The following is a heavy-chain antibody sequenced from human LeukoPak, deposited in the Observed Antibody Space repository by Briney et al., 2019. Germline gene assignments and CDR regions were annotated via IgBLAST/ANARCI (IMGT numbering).Heavy chain of an antibody. J-gene: IGHJ6*02. D-gene: IGHD1-1*01. CDR2: IAASGTT. CDR1: GGSIESYY. CDR3: ARDPNSNYYYYYYGMDV. Sequence: SETLSLTCSVSGGSIESYYWSWIRQPPGKGLEFIGYIAASGTTNYNPSLKSRVTISVDKSKNQFSLKLSSVTAADTAVYYCARDPNSNYYYYYYGMDVWGQGTTVTASS. V-gene: IGHV4-59*12.